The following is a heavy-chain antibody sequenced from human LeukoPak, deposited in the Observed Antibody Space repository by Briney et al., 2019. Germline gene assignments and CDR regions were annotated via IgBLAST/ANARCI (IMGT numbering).Heavy chain of an antibody. Sequence: QPGGSLRLSCAASRFRFSNYWMHWVRQAPGKGLVWVSRVKSDGSNPSYADSVKGRFTISRDNAENMLYLQMNTLGAEDTVVYYCARDIVSGSGSLDYWGQGTLVTVSS. CDR3: ARDIVSGSGSLDY. CDR1: RFRFSNYW. J-gene: IGHJ4*02. CDR2: VKSDGSNP. D-gene: IGHD3-10*01. V-gene: IGHV3-74*01.